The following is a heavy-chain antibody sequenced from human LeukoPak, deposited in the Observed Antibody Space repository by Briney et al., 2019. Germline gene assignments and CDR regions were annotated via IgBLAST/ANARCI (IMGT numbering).Heavy chain of an antibody. D-gene: IGHD5-18*01. CDR2: ISSSGSTI. CDR1: GFTFSSYE. Sequence: PGGPLRLSCAASGFTFSSYEMNWVRQAPGKGLEWVSYISSSGSTIYYADSVKGRFTISRDNAKNSLYLQMNSLRAEDTAVYYCARVEYSAAFDYWGQGTLVTVSS. CDR3: ARVEYSAAFDY. J-gene: IGHJ4*02. V-gene: IGHV3-48*03.